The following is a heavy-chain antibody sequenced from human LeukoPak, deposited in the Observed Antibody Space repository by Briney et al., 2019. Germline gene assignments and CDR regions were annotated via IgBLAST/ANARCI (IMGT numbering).Heavy chain of an antibody. CDR3: ARLNGITIFGVVNCYMDV. CDR1: GYSFTSYW. D-gene: IGHD3-3*01. Sequence: GESLKISCKGSGYSFTSYWIGWVRQMPGKGLEWMGIIYPGDSDTIYSPSFEGQVTISADKFIRTAYLQWSSLKASDTAMYYCARLNGITIFGVVNCYMDVWGKGTTVTVSS. CDR2: IYPGDSDT. V-gene: IGHV5-51*01. J-gene: IGHJ6*03.